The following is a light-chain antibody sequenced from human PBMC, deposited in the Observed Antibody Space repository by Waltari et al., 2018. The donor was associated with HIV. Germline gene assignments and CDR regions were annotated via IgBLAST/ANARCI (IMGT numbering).Light chain of an antibody. CDR3: SSYAGTSNFVL. CDR2: NVS. CDR1: NSDVGAYNY. V-gene: IGLV2-11*01. J-gene: IGLJ2*01. Sequence: QSALTQPRSVSESPGQSVTISCTGTNSDVGAYNYVSWYQQHPGRAPKFIIYNVSERPSGVPDRFSGSKSGNTASLTISGLQAEDEADYYCSSYAGTSNFVLFGGGTKLTVL.